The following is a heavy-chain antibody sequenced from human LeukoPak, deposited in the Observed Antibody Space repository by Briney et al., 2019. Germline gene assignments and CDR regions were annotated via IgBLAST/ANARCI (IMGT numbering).Heavy chain of an antibody. J-gene: IGHJ3*02. CDR3: AKDLPGIAAAGSDAFDI. CDR2: ISYDGSNK. CDR1: GLTFSSYG. D-gene: IGHD6-13*01. V-gene: IGHV3-30*18. Sequence: GGSLRLSCAASGLTFSSYGMHWVRQAPGKGLEWVAVISYDGSNKYYADSVKGRFTISRDNSKNTLYLQMNSLRAEDTAVYYCAKDLPGIAAAGSDAFDIWGQGTMVTVSS.